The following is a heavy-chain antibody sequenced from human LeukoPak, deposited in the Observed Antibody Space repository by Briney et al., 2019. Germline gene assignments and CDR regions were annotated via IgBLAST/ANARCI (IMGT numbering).Heavy chain of an antibody. CDR1: GFTFSSYG. Sequence: PGGSLRLSCAASGFTFSSYGMHWVRQAPGKGLEWVAFIRYDGSNKYYADSVKGRFTISRDNSKNTLYLQMNSLRAEDTAVYYCAKGSPMVRHAFDIWGQGTMVTVSS. J-gene: IGHJ3*02. CDR3: AKGSPMVRHAFDI. CDR2: IRYDGSNK. D-gene: IGHD3-10*01. V-gene: IGHV3-30*02.